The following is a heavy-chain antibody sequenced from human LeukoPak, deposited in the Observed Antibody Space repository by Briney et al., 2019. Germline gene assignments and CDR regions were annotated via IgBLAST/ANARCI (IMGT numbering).Heavy chain of an antibody. CDR2: IYYSGST. J-gene: IGHJ5*02. V-gene: IGHV4-59*01. D-gene: IGHD3-3*01. CDR1: GGSISSYY. CDR3: AQLVGLLFDP. Sequence: KPSATLSLTCTVSGGSISSYYWSWIRQPPGKGLEWIGYIYYSGSTNYNPSLKSRVTTSVDTSKNQFSLKLSSVTAADTAVYYCAQLVGLLFDPWGQGTLVTVSS.